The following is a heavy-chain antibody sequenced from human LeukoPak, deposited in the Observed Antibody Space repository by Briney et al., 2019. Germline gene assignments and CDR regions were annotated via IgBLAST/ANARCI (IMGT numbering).Heavy chain of an antibody. CDR3: ARGRIAVAGYYYYYYMDV. D-gene: IGHD6-19*01. V-gene: IGHV4-4*07. CDR1: GYSISSGYY. J-gene: IGHJ6*03. CDR2: IYTSGST. Sequence: SETLSLTCTVSGYSISSGYYWGWIRQPAGKGLEWIGRIYTSGSTNYNPSLKSRVTMSVDTSKNQFSLKLSSVTAADTAVYYCARGRIAVAGYYYYYYMDVWGKGTTVTVSS.